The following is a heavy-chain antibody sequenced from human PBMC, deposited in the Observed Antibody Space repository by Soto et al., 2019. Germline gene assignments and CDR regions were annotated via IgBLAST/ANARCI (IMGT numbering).Heavy chain of an antibody. J-gene: IGHJ6*02. CDR1: GLSLRTTGVG. CDR3: VQSRCGGDCLEIYSSHAYNGLDV. Sequence: QVTLKESGPTLVKPTQTLTLTCTVSGLSLRTTGVGVGWVRQPPGKALEWLALLYWDDDKRYSPSLRSILTIAKDISEKQVVLTMTIIDTVDTATYYCVQSRCGGDCLEIYSSHAYNGLDVWGQGTTVTVSS. CDR2: LYWDDDK. V-gene: IGHV2-5*02. D-gene: IGHD2-21*02.